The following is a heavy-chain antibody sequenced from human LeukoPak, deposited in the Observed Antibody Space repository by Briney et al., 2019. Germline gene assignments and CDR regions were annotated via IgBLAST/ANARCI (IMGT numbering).Heavy chain of an antibody. CDR3: AFSSNGWYGFDY. CDR1: EYTFSTYN. Sequence: GASVKVSCKASEYTFSTYNIQWVRQAPGQGLEWMGWIDPNSGGTDFAQTLQGRVTISRDTSINTAYMEMSRLTSDDTAVYYRAFSSNGWYGFDYWGQATLVTVSS. V-gene: IGHV1-2*02. CDR2: IDPNSGGT. D-gene: IGHD6-19*01. J-gene: IGHJ4*02.